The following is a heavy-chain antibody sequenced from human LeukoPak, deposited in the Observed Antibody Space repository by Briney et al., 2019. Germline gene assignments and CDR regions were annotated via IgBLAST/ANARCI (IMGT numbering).Heavy chain of an antibody. Sequence: SETLSLTCTVSGGSISSSSYYWGWMRQPPVKGREWIGSIYYSGSTYYNPSLKSRVTISVDTSKNQFSLKLSSVTAADTAVYYCARQRLAVAGTWYFDLWGRGTLVTVSS. CDR1: GGSISSSSYY. CDR3: ARQRLAVAGTWYFDL. J-gene: IGHJ2*01. D-gene: IGHD6-19*01. V-gene: IGHV4-39*01. CDR2: IYYSGST.